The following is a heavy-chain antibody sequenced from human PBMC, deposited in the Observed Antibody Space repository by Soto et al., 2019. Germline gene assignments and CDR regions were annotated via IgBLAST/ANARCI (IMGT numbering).Heavy chain of an antibody. CDR2: IYSGGST. CDR3: ARPLDYPMLLVDY. J-gene: IGHJ4*02. D-gene: IGHD3-16*01. V-gene: IGHV3-66*04. CDR1: GFTVSSNY. Sequence: GGSLRLSCAASGFTVSSNYMSWVRQAPGKGLEWVSVIYSGGSTYYADSVKGRFTISRDNSKNTLYLQMNSLRAEDTAVYYCARPLDYPMLLVDYWGQGTLVTVSS.